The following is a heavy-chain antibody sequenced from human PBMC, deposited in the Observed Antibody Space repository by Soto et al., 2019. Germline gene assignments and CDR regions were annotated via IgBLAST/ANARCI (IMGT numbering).Heavy chain of an antibody. CDR2: INAGNGNT. CDR3: ARRIVVVTALYY. J-gene: IGHJ4*02. Sequence: QVQLVQSGAEEKKPGASVKVSCKASGYTFTSYAMHWVRQAPGQRLEWMGWINAGNGNTKYSQKFQGRVTITRDTSVSTAYMELSSQRSEDTAVYDCARRIVVVTALYYWGQGTLVTVSS. D-gene: IGHD2-21*02. CDR1: GYTFTSYA. V-gene: IGHV1-3*05.